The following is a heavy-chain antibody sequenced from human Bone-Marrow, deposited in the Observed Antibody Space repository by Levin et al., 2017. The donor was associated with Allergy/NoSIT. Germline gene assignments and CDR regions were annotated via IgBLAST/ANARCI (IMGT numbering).Heavy chain of an antibody. Sequence: GESLKISCEASGLAFSVYAMHWVRQAPGKGLEWVSDISGGGGRANYADSVKGRFTISRDNSKNTVYLQLNSLRAEDTALYYCAKRGRDCSGGACTSLAFDVWGQGTMVIVSS. CDR3: AKRGRDCSGGACTSLAFDV. J-gene: IGHJ3*01. V-gene: IGHV3-23*01. D-gene: IGHD2-15*01. CDR1: GLAFSVYA. CDR2: ISGGGGRA.